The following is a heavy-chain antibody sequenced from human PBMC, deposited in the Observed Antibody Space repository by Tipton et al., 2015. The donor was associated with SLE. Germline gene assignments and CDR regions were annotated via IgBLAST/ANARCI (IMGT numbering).Heavy chain of an antibody. J-gene: IGHJ3*02. D-gene: IGHD5-18*01. Sequence: SLRLSCAASGFTFSSYAMSWVRQAPGKGLEWVSVIYSGGSTYYADSVKGRFTISRDNSKNTLYLQMNSLRAEDTAVYYCARWGTAMVDAFDIWGQGTMVTVS. V-gene: IGHV3-66*02. CDR3: ARWGTAMVDAFDI. CDR2: IYSGGST. CDR1: GFTFSSYA.